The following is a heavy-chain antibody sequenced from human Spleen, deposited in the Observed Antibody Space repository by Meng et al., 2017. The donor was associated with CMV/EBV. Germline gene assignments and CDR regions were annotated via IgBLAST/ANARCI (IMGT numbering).Heavy chain of an antibody. D-gene: IGHD2-15*01. CDR1: GFTFSSYA. V-gene: IGHV3-NL1*01. CDR3: VVGHDSRKVAY. J-gene: IGHJ4*02. Sequence: GGSLRLSCAASGFTFSSYAMHWVRQAPGKGLEWVSVICPDGTHYAGFVKGRFTISRDDSKNIVYLQMNSLGVEDTALYYCVVGHDSRKVAYWGQGTLVTVSS. CDR2: ICPDGT.